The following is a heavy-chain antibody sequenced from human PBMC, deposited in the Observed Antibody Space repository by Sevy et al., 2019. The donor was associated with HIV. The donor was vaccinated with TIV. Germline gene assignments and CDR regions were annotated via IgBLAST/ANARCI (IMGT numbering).Heavy chain of an antibody. CDR2: INQDGSEM. J-gene: IGHJ4*02. Sequence: GGSLRLSCKASGFSFTDFWMQWVRQVPGKGPELVANINQDGSEMYYVDSVKGRFTISRDNAESALYLRMHGLRAEDAATYFCARRYFDLWGQGTVVTVSS. CDR3: ARRYFDL. V-gene: IGHV3-7*01. CDR1: GFSFTDFW.